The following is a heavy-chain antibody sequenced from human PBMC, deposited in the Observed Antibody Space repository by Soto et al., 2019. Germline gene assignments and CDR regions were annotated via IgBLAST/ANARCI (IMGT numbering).Heavy chain of an antibody. Sequence: GGSLRLSCAASGFTFSSYAMSWVRQAPGKGLEWVSAISGSGGSTYYADSVKGRFTISRDNSKNTLYLQMNSLRAEDTAVYYCAKDLGYNWIFPSPIDYWGQGTLVTVSS. CDR2: ISGSGGST. CDR1: GFTFSSYA. D-gene: IGHD1-20*01. V-gene: IGHV3-23*01. CDR3: AKDLGYNWIFPSPIDY. J-gene: IGHJ4*02.